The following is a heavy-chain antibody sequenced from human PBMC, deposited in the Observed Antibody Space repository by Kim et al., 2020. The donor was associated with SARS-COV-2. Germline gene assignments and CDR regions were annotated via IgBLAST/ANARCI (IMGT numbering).Heavy chain of an antibody. Sequence: GGSLRLSCAASGFTFSSYSMNWVRQAPGKGLEWVSYISSSSSTIYYADSVKGRFTISRDNAKNSLYLQMNSLRDEDTAVYYCAREPRGYSGYDHYYYYGMDVWGQGTTVTVSS. D-gene: IGHD5-12*01. CDR2: ISSSSSTI. J-gene: IGHJ6*02. V-gene: IGHV3-48*02. CDR3: AREPRGYSGYDHYYYYGMDV. CDR1: GFTFSSYS.